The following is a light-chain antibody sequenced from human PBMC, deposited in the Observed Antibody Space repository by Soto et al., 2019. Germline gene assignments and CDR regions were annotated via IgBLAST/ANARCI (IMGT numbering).Light chain of an antibody. V-gene: IGLV1-47*02. Sequence: QSVLTQPPSASGTPGQRVTISCSGSSSNIGSNYVYWYQQLPGTAPKLLIYSNNQRPSGVPDRFSGSKSGTSASLAISGLRSEDEADYYCAAWDDSLSGFYVFGTATKVTVL. CDR2: SNN. CDR3: AAWDDSLSGFYV. CDR1: SSNIGSNY. J-gene: IGLJ1*01.